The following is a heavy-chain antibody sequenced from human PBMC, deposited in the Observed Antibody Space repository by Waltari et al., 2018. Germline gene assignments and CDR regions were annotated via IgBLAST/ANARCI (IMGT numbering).Heavy chain of an antibody. V-gene: IGHV3-30*02. CDR3: AKALTTHFDY. CDR2: IRYDGSNK. J-gene: IGHJ4*02. Sequence: QVQLVESGGGVVQPGRSLRLSCAASGFTFSSYGMHWVRQAPGKGLEWVAFIRYDGSNKYYADSVKGRFTISRDNSKNTLYLQMNSLRAEDTAVYYCAKALTTHFDYWGQGTLVTVSS. D-gene: IGHD3-9*01. CDR1: GFTFSSYG.